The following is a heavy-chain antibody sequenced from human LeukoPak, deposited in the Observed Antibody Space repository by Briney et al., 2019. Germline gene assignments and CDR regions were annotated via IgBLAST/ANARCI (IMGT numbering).Heavy chain of an antibody. Sequence: SETLSLTCTVSGGSISSSSYYWGWIRQPPGKGLEWIGSIYYSGSTHYNPSLKSRVTISVDTSKNQFSLKLSSVTAADTAVYYCASTTYYYDSSGFDYWGQGTLVTISS. CDR2: IYYSGST. CDR1: GGSISSSSYY. V-gene: IGHV4-39*01. J-gene: IGHJ4*02. D-gene: IGHD3-22*01. CDR3: ASTTYYYDSSGFDY.